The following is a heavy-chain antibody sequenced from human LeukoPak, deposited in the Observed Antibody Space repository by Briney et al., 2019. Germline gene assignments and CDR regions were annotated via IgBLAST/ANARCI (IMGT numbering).Heavy chain of an antibody. D-gene: IGHD2-2*01. CDR2: IIPIFGTA. CDR1: GGTFSSYA. V-gene: IGHV1-69*05. Sequence: SVRVSCKASGGTFSSYAISWVRQAPGQGLEWMGGIIPIFGTANYAQKFQGRVRITTDESTSTAYMELSSLRSEDTAVYYCARDAIPAAITDYYYYYMDVWGKGTTVTVSS. J-gene: IGHJ6*03. CDR3: ARDAIPAAITDYYYYYMDV.